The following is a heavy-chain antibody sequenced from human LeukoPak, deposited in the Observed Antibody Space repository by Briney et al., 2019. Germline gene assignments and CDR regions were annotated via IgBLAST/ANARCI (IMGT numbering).Heavy chain of an antibody. CDR1: GFTFSSYG. CDR2: IWYDGSNK. CDR3: ARGGGITWYDFDF. Sequence: QAGRSLRLSCAASGFTFSSYGMHWVRQAPGKGLEWVAVIWYDGSNKYYADSVKGRFTISRDNSKNTLYLQMNSLRGEDTAVYYCARGGGITWYDFDFWGQGTLVTVSS. V-gene: IGHV3-33*01. J-gene: IGHJ4*02. D-gene: IGHD6-13*01.